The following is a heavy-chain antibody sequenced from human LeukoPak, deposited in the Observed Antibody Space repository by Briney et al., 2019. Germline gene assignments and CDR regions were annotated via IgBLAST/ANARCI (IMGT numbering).Heavy chain of an antibody. CDR3: AKPARTDYADY. CDR2: INGSSDKT. J-gene: IGHJ4*02. Sequence: GGSLRLSCAAPGFTLSNYAMNWVRQAPGKGLEWVSSINGSSDKTYYADSVKGRFTISRDNSKNTLYLQMNSLRAEDTAVYYCAKPARTDYADYWGQGTLVTVSS. CDR1: GFTLSNYA. D-gene: IGHD1-14*01. V-gene: IGHV3-23*01.